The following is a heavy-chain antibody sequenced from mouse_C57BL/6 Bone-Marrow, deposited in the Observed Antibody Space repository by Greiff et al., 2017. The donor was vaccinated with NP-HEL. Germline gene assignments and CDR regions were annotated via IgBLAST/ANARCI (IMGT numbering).Heavy chain of an antibody. CDR3: AIGGYYVFFAY. D-gene: IGHD2-3*01. Sequence: QVQLQQPGAELVKPGASVKVSCKASGYTFTSYWMHWVKQRPGQGLEWIGRIHPSDSDTNYNQKFKGKATLTVDKSSSTAYMQLSRLTSEDSAVDYCAIGGYYVFFAYWGQGTLVTVSA. J-gene: IGHJ3*01. V-gene: IGHV1-74*01. CDR2: IHPSDSDT. CDR1: GYTFTSYW.